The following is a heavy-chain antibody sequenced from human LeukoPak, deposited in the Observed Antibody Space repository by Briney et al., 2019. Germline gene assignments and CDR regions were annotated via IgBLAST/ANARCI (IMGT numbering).Heavy chain of an antibody. V-gene: IGHV3-21*01. J-gene: IGHJ4*02. CDR1: GFTFSSYS. CDR3: ARDDYLDY. CDR2: ISSSSRYI. Sequence: GGSLRLSCAASGFTFSSYSMNWVRQAPGKGLEWASSISSSSRYIYYADSVKGRFTISRDNAKNSLYLQMNSLRAEDTAVYYCARDDYLDYWGQGTLVTVSS.